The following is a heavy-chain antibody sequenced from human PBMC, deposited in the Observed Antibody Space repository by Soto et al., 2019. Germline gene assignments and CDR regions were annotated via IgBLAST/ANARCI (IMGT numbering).Heavy chain of an antibody. CDR3: ARDGTGGVLGLNKYYYVDV. Sequence: QVRLVQSGAEVKKPGASVKVSCKASGYTFITHGIIWVRQAPGQGLEWMGRISAYNGDTKYAQKFQGRVTLTTDKSTTTAYMEMRSLRSDDTAVYYCARDGTGGVLGLNKYYYVDVWGEGTTVNVSS. CDR1: GYTFITHG. V-gene: IGHV1-18*01. D-gene: IGHD2-8*02. J-gene: IGHJ6*03. CDR2: ISAYNGDT.